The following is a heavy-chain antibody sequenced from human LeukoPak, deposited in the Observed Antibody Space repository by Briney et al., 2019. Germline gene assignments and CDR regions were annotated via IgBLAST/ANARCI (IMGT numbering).Heavy chain of an antibody. J-gene: IGHJ6*03. V-gene: IGHV4-34*01. CDR2: INHSGST. D-gene: IGHD6-19*01. CDR3: ARGRLTGIAVAGTGYYYYYYYMDV. CDR1: GGSFSGYY. Sequence: KPSETLSLTCAVYGGSFSGYYWSWIRQPPGKGLGWIGEINHSGSTNYNPSLKSRVTISVDTSKNQFSLKLSSVTAADTAVYYCARGRLTGIAVAGTGYYYYYYYMDVWGKGTTVTVSS.